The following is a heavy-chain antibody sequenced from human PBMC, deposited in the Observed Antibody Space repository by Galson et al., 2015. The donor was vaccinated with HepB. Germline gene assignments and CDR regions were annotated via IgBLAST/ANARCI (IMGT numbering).Heavy chain of an antibody. Sequence: SLRLSCAASGFTFDDYGMSWVRQAPGKGLEWVSGINWNGGSTGYADSVKGRFTISRDNAKNSLYLQMNSLRAEDTALYHCARAMLSGSGSYYNPDDAFDIWGQGTMVTVSS. CDR3: ARAMLSGSGSYYNPDDAFDI. V-gene: IGHV3-20*01. CDR2: INWNGGST. J-gene: IGHJ3*02. CDR1: GFTFDDYG. D-gene: IGHD3-10*01.